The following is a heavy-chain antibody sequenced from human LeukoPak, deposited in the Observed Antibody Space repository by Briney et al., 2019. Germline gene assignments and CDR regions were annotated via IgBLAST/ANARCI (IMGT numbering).Heavy chain of an antibody. CDR1: GGSFSGYY. J-gene: IGHJ6*03. D-gene: IGHD3-3*01. Sequence: KPSETLSLTCAVYGGSFSGYYWSWIRQPPGKGLEWIGEINHSGSTNYNPSLKSRVTISVDTSKNQFSLKLSSVTAADTAVYYCARATGTIFGVVTWDYYYYMDVWGKGTTVTVSS. CDR2: INHSGST. V-gene: IGHV4-34*01. CDR3: ARATGTIFGVVTWDYYYYMDV.